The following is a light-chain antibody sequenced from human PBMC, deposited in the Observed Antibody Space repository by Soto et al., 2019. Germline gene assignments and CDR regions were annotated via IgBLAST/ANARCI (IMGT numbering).Light chain of an antibody. V-gene: IGKV1-33*01. J-gene: IGKJ4*01. CDR3: QQYASSVT. CDR1: QDIRKF. CDR2: DAS. Sequence: DIQMTQSPSSLSASAGDRVTITCQASQDIRKFLNWYQQKPGKAPKLLINDASNLETGVPSRFSGSGSGTDFTLTISSLQPEDLAVYYCQQYASSVTFGGGTKVDIK.